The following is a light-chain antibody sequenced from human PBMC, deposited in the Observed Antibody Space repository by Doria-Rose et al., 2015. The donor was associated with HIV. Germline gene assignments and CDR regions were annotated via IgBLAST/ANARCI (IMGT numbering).Light chain of an antibody. CDR1: QSFSSTY. Sequence: EIVMTQSPGTLSLSPGERATLSCRASQSFSSTYLAWYQQKPGQAPSLLTYDGSTRATGIPDRFSASGSGTDFTLTINRPEPEDFAQYYCHQYGTSWTFGQGTKVEI. J-gene: IGKJ1*01. CDR2: DGS. CDR3: HQYGTSWT. V-gene: IGKV3-20*01.